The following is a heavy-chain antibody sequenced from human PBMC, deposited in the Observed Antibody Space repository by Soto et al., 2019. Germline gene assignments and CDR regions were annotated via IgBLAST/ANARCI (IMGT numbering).Heavy chain of an antibody. CDR2: INDSGST. CDR3: ARRVRGVNDAFDI. J-gene: IGHJ3*02. V-gene: IGHV4-34*01. CDR1: GVTFSNYY. Sequence: SETLSLTCAFYGVTFSNYYWSWIRQAPGKGLEWIGEINDSGSTNYNPSLKSRVTISVDTSKNQFSLKLSSVTAADTAVYYCARRVRGVNDAFDIWGQGTMVTVSS. D-gene: IGHD3-10*01.